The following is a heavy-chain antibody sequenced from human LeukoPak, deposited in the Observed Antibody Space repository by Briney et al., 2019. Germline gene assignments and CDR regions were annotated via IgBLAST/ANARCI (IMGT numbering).Heavy chain of an antibody. J-gene: IGHJ4*02. Sequence: PSETLSLTCTVSGYSFNSSSYYWGWLRQPPGKGLEWIGTIYYSGSTYYSPSLKSRVTMSVDTSKNQFSLKLSSVTAADTAVYYCARGDYGDYGDYWGQGTLVTVSS. CDR2: IYYSGST. V-gene: IGHV4-39*07. D-gene: IGHD4-17*01. CDR1: GYSFNSSSYY. CDR3: ARGDYGDYGDY.